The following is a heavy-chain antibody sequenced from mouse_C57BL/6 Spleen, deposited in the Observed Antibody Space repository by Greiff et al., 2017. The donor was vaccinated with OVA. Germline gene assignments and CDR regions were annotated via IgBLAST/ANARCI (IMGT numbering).Heavy chain of an antibody. CDR2: IHPNSGST. CDR3: ARSGRNDGYYEGLGDYAMDY. V-gene: IGHV1-64*01. CDR1: GYTFTSYW. D-gene: IGHD2-3*01. J-gene: IGHJ4*01. Sequence: VQLQQPGAELVKPGASVKLSCKASGYTFTSYWMHWVKQRPGQGLEWIGMIHPNSGSTNYNEKFKSKATLTVDKSSSTAYMQLSSLTSEDSAVYYCARSGRNDGYYEGLGDYAMDYWGQGTSVTVSS.